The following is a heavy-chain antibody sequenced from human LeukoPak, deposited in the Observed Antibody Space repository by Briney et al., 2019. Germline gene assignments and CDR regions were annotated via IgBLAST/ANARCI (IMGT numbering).Heavy chain of an antibody. V-gene: IGHV1-18*01. D-gene: IGHD6-19*01. CDR3: ARDAAVAGTGYYFDY. J-gene: IGHJ4*02. CDR2: ISAYNGNT. CDR1: GYTFTSYG. Sequence: ASVKVSCKASGYTFTSYGISWVRQAPGQGLEWMGWISAYNGNTNYAQKLQGRVTMTTDTSTSTAYMELRSLRSDDTAVYYCARDAAVAGTGYYFDYWGQGTLVTVSS.